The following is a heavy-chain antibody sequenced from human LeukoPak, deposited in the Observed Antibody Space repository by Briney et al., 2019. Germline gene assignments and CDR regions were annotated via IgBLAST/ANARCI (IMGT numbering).Heavy chain of an antibody. V-gene: IGHV3-74*01. CDR2: INERATII. Sequence: GGSLRLSCAASGFTFSNAWMHWVRQAPGKGLEWVSRINERATIISYADSVKGRFTISRENARNTLYLQMNSLTAEDTAVYYCVRDLILVWTPGDDFDHWGQGTLVTVSS. CDR3: VRDLILVWTPGDDFDH. D-gene: IGHD3-16*01. J-gene: IGHJ4*02. CDR1: GFTFSNAW.